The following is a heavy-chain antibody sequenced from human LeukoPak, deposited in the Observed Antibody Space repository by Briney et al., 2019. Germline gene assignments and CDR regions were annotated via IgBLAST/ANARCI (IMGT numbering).Heavy chain of an antibody. Sequence: PGGSLRLSCATSGFSFTDYPMNWVRQAPGKGLEWISNIRTTAEGAKYAYYADSVKGRVTISRDDGKSTLYLHMNSLRGDDTAVYYCATDQRYAFDYWGQGILVTVSS. CDR1: GFSFTDYP. J-gene: IGHJ4*02. D-gene: IGHD3-9*01. V-gene: IGHV3-48*01. CDR3: ATDQRYAFDY. CDR2: IRTTAEGAKYA.